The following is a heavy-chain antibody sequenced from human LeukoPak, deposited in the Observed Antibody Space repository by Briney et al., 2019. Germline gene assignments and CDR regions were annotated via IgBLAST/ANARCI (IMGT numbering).Heavy chain of an antibody. D-gene: IGHD3-10*01. CDR1: GFTFSSYN. CDR2: INHSGST. V-gene: IGHV4-34*01. CDR3: ARTGGYYGSGSYHWFDP. J-gene: IGHJ5*02. Sequence: GSLRLSCAASGFTFSSYNMYWVRQPPGKGLEWIGEINHSGSTNYNPSLKSRVTISVDTSKNQFSLKLSSVTAADTAVYYCARTGGYYGSGSYHWFDPWGQGTLVTVSS.